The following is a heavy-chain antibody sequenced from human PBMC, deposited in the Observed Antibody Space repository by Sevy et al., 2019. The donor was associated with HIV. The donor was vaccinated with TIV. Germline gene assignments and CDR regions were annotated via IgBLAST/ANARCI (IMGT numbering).Heavy chain of an antibody. J-gene: IGHJ4*02. Sequence: SEILSLTCTVSGASISSSGYYWGWIRQPPGKGLEWIASINYSGSTFYNPSLKSRVTISADTSKNQFSLDLNSVTAADTAIYYCAGPILTYNNGWSYYDYWGQGTVVTVSS. CDR3: AGPILTYNNGWSYYDY. CDR1: GASISSSGYY. V-gene: IGHV4-39*01. D-gene: IGHD6-19*01. CDR2: INYSGST.